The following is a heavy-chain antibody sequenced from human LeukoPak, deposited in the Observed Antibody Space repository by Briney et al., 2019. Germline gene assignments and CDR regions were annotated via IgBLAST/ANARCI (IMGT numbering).Heavy chain of an antibody. CDR3: ARCMVRGNFYYMDV. CDR1: GGSISSSSYY. Sequence: PSETLSLTCTVSGGSISSSSYYWGWIRQPPRKGLEWIGSIYYSGSTYYNPSLKSRVTISVDTSKNQFSLKLSSVTAADTAVYFCARCMVRGNFYYMDVWGKGTTVTVSS. CDR2: IYYSGST. V-gene: IGHV4-39*01. D-gene: IGHD3-10*01. J-gene: IGHJ6*03.